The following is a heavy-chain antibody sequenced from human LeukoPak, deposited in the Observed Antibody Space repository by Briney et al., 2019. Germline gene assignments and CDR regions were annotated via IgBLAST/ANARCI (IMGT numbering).Heavy chain of an antibody. CDR3: ARDLPTIYGFQDYYGMDV. V-gene: IGHV3-74*01. D-gene: IGHD3-3*01. J-gene: IGHJ6*02. CDR1: GFTFSSYW. Sequence: GGSLRLSCAASGFTFSSYWMHWVRQAPRKGLVWVSRINSDGSSTSYADSVKGRFTISRDNAKNTLYLQMNSLRAEDTAVYYCARDLPTIYGFQDYYGMDVWGQGTTVTVSS. CDR2: INSDGSST.